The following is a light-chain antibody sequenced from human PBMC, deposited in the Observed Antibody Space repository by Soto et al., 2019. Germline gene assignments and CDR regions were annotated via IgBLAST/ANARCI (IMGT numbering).Light chain of an antibody. CDR2: EVN. J-gene: IGLJ3*02. CDR1: SSDVGTYDR. CDR3: CSSVGGPNWV. Sequence: QSALTQPASVSGSPGQSIAISCTGTSSDVGTYDRVSWYQQEPGKAPTLIIYEVNKRPSGVSNRFSGSKSGNTASPTITGLQAEDEADYYCCSSVGGPNWVFGGGTKVTVL. V-gene: IGLV2-23*02.